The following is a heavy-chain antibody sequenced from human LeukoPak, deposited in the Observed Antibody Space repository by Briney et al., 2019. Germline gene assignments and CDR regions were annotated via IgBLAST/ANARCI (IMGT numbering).Heavy chain of an antibody. CDR2: IYYTGNT. CDR3: ARQTGSGLFILP. Sequence: SETLSLTLTVSVVSISRRYSYWGCIRQPPGMGLEGIGSIYYTGNTYYNASLKSQVSISIDTSKNQFSLKLTSVTAADTAVYYCARQTGSGLFILPGGQGTLVTVSS. CDR1: VVSISRRYSY. D-gene: IGHD3/OR15-3a*01. V-gene: IGHV4-39*01. J-gene: IGHJ4*02.